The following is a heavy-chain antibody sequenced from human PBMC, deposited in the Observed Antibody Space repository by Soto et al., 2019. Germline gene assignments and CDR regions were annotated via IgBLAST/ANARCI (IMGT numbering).Heavy chain of an antibody. V-gene: IGHV3-33*01. CDR2: IWYDGSNK. Sequence: QVQLVESGGGVVQPGRSLRLSCAASGFTFSSYGMHWVRQAPGKGLEWVAVIWYDGSNKYYADSVKGRFTISRDNSKNTLYLQMNSLRAEDTAVYYCARDRGRAARPTGWFDYWGQGTLVTVSS. CDR1: GFTFSSYG. CDR3: ARDRGRAARPTGWFDY. D-gene: IGHD6-6*01. J-gene: IGHJ4*02.